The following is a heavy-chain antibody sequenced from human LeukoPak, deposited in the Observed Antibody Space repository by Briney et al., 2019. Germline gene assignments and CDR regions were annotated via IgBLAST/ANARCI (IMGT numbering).Heavy chain of an antibody. CDR1: GGSISSYY. CDR3: ARGVTHFDY. CDR2: IYYSGST. V-gene: IGHV4-59*01. Sequence: SETLSLTCTVSGGSISSYYWSWIRQPPGKGLEWIGYIYYSGSTNYNPSLKSRVTISVDTSKNQFSLKLSSVTAADTAVYYCARGVTHFDYWGQGTLVTVSS. D-gene: IGHD5-18*01. J-gene: IGHJ4*02.